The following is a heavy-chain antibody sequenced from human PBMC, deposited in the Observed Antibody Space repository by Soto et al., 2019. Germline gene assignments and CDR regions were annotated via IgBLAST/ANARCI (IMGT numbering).Heavy chain of an antibody. CDR1: GGYFSGYY. CDR2: INHSGST. Sequence: QVQLQQWGAGLLKPSETLSLTCAVYGGYFSGYYWSWIRQPPGKGLEWIGEINHSGSTNYNPSLKSRVTISVDTAKNQFSLKLSSVSAADTAVYYCARGLRKAMVRGIGGDSWGQGTMVTSSS. V-gene: IGHV4-34*01. J-gene: IGHJ3*02. D-gene: IGHD3-10*01. CDR3: ARGLRKAMVRGIGGDS.